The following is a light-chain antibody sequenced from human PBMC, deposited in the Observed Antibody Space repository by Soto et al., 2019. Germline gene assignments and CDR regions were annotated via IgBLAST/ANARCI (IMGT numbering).Light chain of an antibody. CDR2: KIS. Sequence: VMTQSPLSLPVIPGEPASISCSSTHSLVYADGNTYLQWFQQRPGQSPRRLIYKISNRDSGVPDRFSGSGSGTDFTLQISRVEAEDVGVYYCMQGTHWPLTFGQGTRLEIK. CDR1: HSLVYADGNTY. CDR3: MQGTHWPLT. J-gene: IGKJ5*01. V-gene: IGKV2-30*01.